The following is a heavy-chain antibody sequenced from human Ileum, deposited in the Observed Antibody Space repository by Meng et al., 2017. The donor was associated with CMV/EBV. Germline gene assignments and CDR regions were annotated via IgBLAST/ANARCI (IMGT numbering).Heavy chain of an antibody. Sequence: SQTLSLTCAISGDSVSSNSAAWNWIRQSPSRGLEWLGRTYYRSKWYNDYAVSVKSRITITPDTSKNQFSLQLNSVTPEDTAVYYCARAGGGSIAARRAPLDYWGQGTRVTVSS. D-gene: IGHD6-6*01. CDR3: ARAGGGSIAARRAPLDY. J-gene: IGHJ4*02. V-gene: IGHV6-1*01. CDR1: GDSVSSNSAA. CDR2: TYYRSKWYN.